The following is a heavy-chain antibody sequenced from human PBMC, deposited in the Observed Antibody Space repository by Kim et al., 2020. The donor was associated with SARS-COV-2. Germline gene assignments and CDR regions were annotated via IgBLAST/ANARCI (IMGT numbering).Heavy chain of an antibody. V-gene: IGHV1-46*01. CDR1: GYTFTTYY. CDR2: INPSGHST. Sequence: ASVKVSCKASGYTFTTYYMHWVRQAPGQGLEWMGMINPSGHSTSHAQKFQDRVTVTRDTSTNTVYMELSSLRSEDTAVYYCARGDAKYDILTGPDYWGQGTQIIVSS. D-gene: IGHD3-9*01. CDR3: ARGDAKYDILTGPDY. J-gene: IGHJ4*02.